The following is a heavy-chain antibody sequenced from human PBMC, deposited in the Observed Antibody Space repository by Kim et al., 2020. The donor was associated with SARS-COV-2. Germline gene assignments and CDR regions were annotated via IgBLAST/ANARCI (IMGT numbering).Heavy chain of an antibody. CDR3: ARTLAGWYFDL. Sequence: TKYSQKFQGRVTITRDTSASTAYMELSSLRSEDTAVYYCARTLAGWYFDLWGRGTLVTVSS. CDR2: T. V-gene: IGHV1-3*01. J-gene: IGHJ2*01.